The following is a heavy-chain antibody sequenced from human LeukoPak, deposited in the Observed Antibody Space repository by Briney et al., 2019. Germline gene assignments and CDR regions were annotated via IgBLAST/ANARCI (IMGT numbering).Heavy chain of an antibody. D-gene: IGHD2-2*01. CDR1: GFTFSSYA. CDR2: ISGSGGST. Sequence: GGSLRLSCAASGFTFSSYAMSWVRQAPGKGLEWVSAISGSGGSTYYADSAKGRFTISRDNSKNTLYLQMNSLRAEDTAVYYCAKDSISYCSSTSCYPWGQGTLVTVSS. J-gene: IGHJ5*02. CDR3: AKDSISYCSSTSCYP. V-gene: IGHV3-23*01.